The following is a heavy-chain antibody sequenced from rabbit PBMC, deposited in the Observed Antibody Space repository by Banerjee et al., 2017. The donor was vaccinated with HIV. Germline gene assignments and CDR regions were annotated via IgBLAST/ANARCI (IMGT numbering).Heavy chain of an antibody. CDR3: ARCGGWALNYFNL. D-gene: IGHD4-1*01. V-gene: IGHV1S45*01. Sequence: QEQLVESGGGLVQPEGSLTLTCTASGFSFSSSYYMCWVRQAPGKGLEYIGCIYGGSSDSTYYASWAKGRFTISKTSSTTVTLQMTSLTAADTATYFCARCGGWALNYFNLWGPGTLVTVS. CDR2: IYGGSSDST. J-gene: IGHJ4*01. CDR1: GFSFSSSYY.